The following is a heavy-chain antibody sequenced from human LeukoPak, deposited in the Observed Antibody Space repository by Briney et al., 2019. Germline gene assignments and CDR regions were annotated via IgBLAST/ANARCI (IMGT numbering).Heavy chain of an antibody. CDR2: INPNSGGT. Sequence: ASVKVSCKASGYTFTGYYMHWVRQAPGQGLEWMGWINPNSGGTNYAQKFQGRVTMTRDTSISTAYMELSGLRSDDTAVYYCAPRSTTGTGAFDYWGQGTLVTVSS. CDR3: APRSTTGTGAFDY. D-gene: IGHD1-1*01. CDR1: GYTFTGYY. J-gene: IGHJ4*02. V-gene: IGHV1-2*02.